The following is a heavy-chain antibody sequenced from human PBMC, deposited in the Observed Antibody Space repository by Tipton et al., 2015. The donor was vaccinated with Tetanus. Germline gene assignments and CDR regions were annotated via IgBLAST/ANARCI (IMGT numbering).Heavy chain of an antibody. CDR2: ISCTGKYI. CDR3: ARDHRPTSRGSESYYYYGLDV. CDR1: GFSFSVYS. V-gene: IGHV3-21*06. D-gene: IGHD3-10*01. J-gene: IGHJ6*02. Sequence: SLRLSCAASGFSFSVYSINWVRQAPGKGLEWVSSISCTGKYIYYADSVKGRFTISRDNAKNSLSLEMNSLRADDTAVYYCARDHRPTSRGSESYYYYGLDVWGQGTTVTVSS.